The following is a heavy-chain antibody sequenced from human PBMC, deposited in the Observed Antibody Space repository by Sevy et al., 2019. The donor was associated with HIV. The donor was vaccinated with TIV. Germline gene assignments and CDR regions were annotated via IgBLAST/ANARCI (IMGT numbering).Heavy chain of an antibody. D-gene: IGHD3-22*01. V-gene: IGHV5-51*01. CDR2: IFPDDSET. J-gene: IGHJ4*02. CDR3: ATSRSGYFDSSGYYIY. CDR1: GYSFTSHW. Sequence: GESLKISCKGSGYSFTSHWIGWVRHMPGKGLEWMGIIFPDDSETRYSPSSQGQVTFSAAKSINTAYLQWGSLKASDTAMYYCATSRSGYFDSSGYYIYWGQGTLVTVSS.